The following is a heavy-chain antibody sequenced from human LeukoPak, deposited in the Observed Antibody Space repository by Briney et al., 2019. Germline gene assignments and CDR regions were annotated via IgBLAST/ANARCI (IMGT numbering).Heavy chain of an antibody. D-gene: IGHD5-24*01. V-gene: IGHV4-30-4*01. CDR3: RGARAGYNLEPFDN. CDR1: GDSISSGNYY. J-gene: IGHJ4*02. CDR2: ILYTGGT. Sequence: SQTLSLTCTVSGDSISSGNYYWSWIRQPPGKGLEWIGSILYTGGTYYNPSLKSRVTLSVDTSKTQFSRKLSSVTAADTAVYCARGARAGYNLEPFDNWGQGTLVTVSS.